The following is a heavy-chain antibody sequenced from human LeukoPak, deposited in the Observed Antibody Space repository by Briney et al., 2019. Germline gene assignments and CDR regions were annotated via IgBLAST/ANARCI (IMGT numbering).Heavy chain of an antibody. CDR2: INWNGGST. Sequence: GGSLRLSCAASGFTFDDYGMSWVRQAPGKGLEWVSGINWNGGSTGYADSVKGRFTISRDNAKNSLYLQMNSLRAEDTALYYCAGGPTVLRYFDWLPSYYYYYMDVWGKGTTVTVSS. V-gene: IGHV3-20*04. J-gene: IGHJ6*03. CDR3: AGGPTVLRYFDWLPSYYYYYMDV. D-gene: IGHD3-9*01. CDR1: GFTFDDYG.